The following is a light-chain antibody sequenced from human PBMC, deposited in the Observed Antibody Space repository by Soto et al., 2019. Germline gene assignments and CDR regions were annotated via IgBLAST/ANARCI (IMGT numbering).Light chain of an antibody. Sequence: DIQMTQSPSSVSASVGDRVTITCRASQDISSWLAWYQQKPRKAPNLLIYGASSLKSGVPSRFSGSGSGTDFTLTISSLQPEDFATYYCQQSSGFPRTFGQGTRVEFK. CDR2: GAS. V-gene: IGKV1-12*01. CDR1: QDISSW. CDR3: QQSSGFPRT. J-gene: IGKJ1*01.